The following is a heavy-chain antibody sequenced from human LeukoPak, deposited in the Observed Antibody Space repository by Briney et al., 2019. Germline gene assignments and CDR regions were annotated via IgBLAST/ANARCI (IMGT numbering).Heavy chain of an antibody. V-gene: IGHV3-23*01. CDR3: AKGAMIYPFDY. CDR2: ISGSGGDT. D-gene: IGHD3-22*01. CDR1: GFTFSTYI. J-gene: IGHJ4*02. Sequence: GGSLRLSCAASGFTFSTYIMNWVRQTPGKGLERVSGISGSGGDTYYSDSVKGRFTISRDNSKNTLYLQMNSLRAEDTAVYYCAKGAMIYPFDYWGQGTLVTVSS.